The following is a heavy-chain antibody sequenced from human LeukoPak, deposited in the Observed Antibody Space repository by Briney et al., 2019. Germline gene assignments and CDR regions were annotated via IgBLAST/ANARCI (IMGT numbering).Heavy chain of an antibody. CDR2: ISSSSSYI. CDR3: ARDPPRDSCGGDCYNDHYYYMDV. V-gene: IGHV3-21*01. J-gene: IGHJ6*03. Sequence: GGSLRLSCAASGFIFSSYNMNWVRQTPGKGLAWVSSISSSSSYIYDADSVKGRFTISRDNAKNSLYLQMNSLRAEDTAVYYCARDPPRDSCGGDCYNDHYYYMDVWGKGTTVTVSS. D-gene: IGHD2-21*02. CDR1: GFIFSSYN.